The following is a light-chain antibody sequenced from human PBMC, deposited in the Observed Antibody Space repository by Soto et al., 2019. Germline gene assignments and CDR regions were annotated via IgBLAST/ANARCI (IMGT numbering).Light chain of an antibody. CDR2: GTS. V-gene: IGKV3-20*01. J-gene: IGKJ3*01. Sequence: EIVLTQSPGTLSLSPGERATLSCRASQSVGSGYFAWYQQKPDQAPRLLIYGTSSRATDIPNRFSGSASGTDFTLTISRLEPEDFAVYYCQQYAGSPFTFGPGTKVDIK. CDR3: QQYAGSPFT. CDR1: QSVGSGY.